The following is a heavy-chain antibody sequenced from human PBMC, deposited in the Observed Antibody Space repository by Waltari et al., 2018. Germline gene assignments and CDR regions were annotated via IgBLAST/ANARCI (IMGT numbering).Heavy chain of an antibody. J-gene: IGHJ4*02. D-gene: IGHD6-6*01. V-gene: IGHV4-38-2*01. Sequence: QVQLQESGPGLVKPSETLSLTCAVSGYSISSGYYWAWLRQPPGKGLGWIGGIYHSGSTYYNPSLKSRVTISVDTSKNQFSLKLSSVTAADTAVYYCGKGDYSSSFGDYWGQGTLVTVSS. CDR3: GKGDYSSSFGDY. CDR2: IYHSGST. CDR1: GYSISSGYY.